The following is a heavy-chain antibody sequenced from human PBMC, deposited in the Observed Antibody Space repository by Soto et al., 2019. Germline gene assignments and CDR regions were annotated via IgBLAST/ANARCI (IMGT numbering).Heavy chain of an antibody. J-gene: IGHJ3*02. CDR3: AKDRDYYDSSGYDAFDI. V-gene: IGHV3-30*18. D-gene: IGHD3-22*01. Sequence: GGSLRLSCAASGFTFSSYGMHWVRQAPGKGLEWVAVISYDGSNKYYADSVKGRFTISRDNSKNTLYLQMNSLRAEDTAVYYCAKDRDYYDSSGYDAFDIWGQGTMVT. CDR1: GFTFSSYG. CDR2: ISYDGSNK.